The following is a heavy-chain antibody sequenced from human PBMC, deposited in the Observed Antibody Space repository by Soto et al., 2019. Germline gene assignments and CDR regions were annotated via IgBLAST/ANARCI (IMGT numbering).Heavy chain of an antibody. CDR1: GYAFTGNY. Sequence: ASVKVSSEASGYAFTGNYMHWVRQAPGQGLEWMGWINPNSGGTNYAQKFQGRVTMTRDTSISTAYMELSRLRSDDTAVYYCARAGVGAALLGMDGWGQGTTVPVPS. V-gene: IGHV1-2*02. D-gene: IGHD1-26*01. CDR2: INPNSGGT. CDR3: ARAGVGAALLGMDG. J-gene: IGHJ6*02.